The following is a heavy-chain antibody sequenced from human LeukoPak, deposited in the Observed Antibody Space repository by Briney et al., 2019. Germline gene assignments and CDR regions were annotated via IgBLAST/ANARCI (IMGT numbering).Heavy chain of an antibody. CDR2: IYHSGST. CDR1: GGSINSHNW. CDR3: ARETGTTSYYYLDV. J-gene: IGHJ6*03. D-gene: IGHD1-7*01. V-gene: IGHV4-4*02. Sequence: SETLSLTCAVSGGSINSHNWWCWVRQPPGKGLEWIGEIYHSGSTNYNPSLKSRVTISVDKSKYPFTLKLGSVTATDTDVYYCARETGTTSYYYLDVWGKGTTVTVSS.